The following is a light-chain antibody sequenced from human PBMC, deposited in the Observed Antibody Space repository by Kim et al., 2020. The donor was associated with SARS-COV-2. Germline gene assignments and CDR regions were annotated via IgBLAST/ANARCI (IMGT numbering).Light chain of an antibody. CDR1: KSFTSGY. J-gene: IGKJ2*01. CDR2: AAS. CDR3: QQDVSSPT. V-gene: IGKV3-20*01. Sequence: LTQSPGALSLSPGERAPLSCRARKSFTSGYLAWYQKKPGQAPRLLIYAASTMATGIPDRCSGSGSGTDFTLTISRLEPEDFAVYYWQQDVSSPTFGQGTKVDIK.